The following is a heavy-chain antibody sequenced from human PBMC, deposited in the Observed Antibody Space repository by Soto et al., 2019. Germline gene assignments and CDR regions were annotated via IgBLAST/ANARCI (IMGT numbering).Heavy chain of an antibody. CDR2: ISYDGSNK. V-gene: IGHV3-30*18. J-gene: IGHJ6*02. Sequence: QVQLVESGGGVVQPGRSLRLSCAASGFTFSSYGMHWVRQAPGKGLEWVAVISYDGSNKYYADSVKGRFTISRDNSKNTLYLQMNSLRAEDTAVYYCAKDYYYDSSGYRNPYYYYGMDVWGQGTTVTVSS. CDR1: GFTFSSYG. D-gene: IGHD3-22*01. CDR3: AKDYYYDSSGYRNPYYYYGMDV.